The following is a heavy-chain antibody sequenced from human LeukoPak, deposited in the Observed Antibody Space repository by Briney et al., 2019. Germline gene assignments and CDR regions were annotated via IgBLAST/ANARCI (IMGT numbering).Heavy chain of an antibody. CDR1: GFTFDDYA. Sequence: GGSLRLSCAASGFTFDDYAMHWVRQAPGKGLEWVSGISWNSGSIGYADSVKGRFTISRDNAKNSLYLQMNSLRAEDTALYYCAEDPTAIRYSSSWYFGWFGTYYYYYMDVWGKGTTVTVSS. J-gene: IGHJ6*03. CDR3: AEDPTAIRYSSSWYFGWFGTYYYYYMDV. CDR2: ISWNSGSI. V-gene: IGHV3-9*01. D-gene: IGHD6-13*01.